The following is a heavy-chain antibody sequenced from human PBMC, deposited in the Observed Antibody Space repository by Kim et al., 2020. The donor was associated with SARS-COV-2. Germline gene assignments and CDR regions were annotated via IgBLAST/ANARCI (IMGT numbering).Heavy chain of an antibody. CDR3: ARLDTAMVHRNPENNDY. CDR2: IVPIFGTA. Sequence: SVKVSCKASGGTFSSYAISWVRQAPGQGLEWMGGIVPIFGTANYAQKFQGRVTMTADESTSTAYTELSSLRSEDTAVYYCARLDTAMVHRNPENNDYWGQGTLVTVSS. D-gene: IGHD5-18*01. CDR1: GGTFSSYA. V-gene: IGHV1-69*13. J-gene: IGHJ4*02.